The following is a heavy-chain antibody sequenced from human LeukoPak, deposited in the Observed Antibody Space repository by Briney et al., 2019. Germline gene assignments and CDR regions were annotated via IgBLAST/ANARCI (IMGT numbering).Heavy chain of an antibody. CDR2: IYTSEST. D-gene: IGHD2-15*01. CDR3: ARARILGYCSGGSCYSLDY. CDR1: GGSISSGSYY. V-gene: IGHV4-61*02. Sequence: SQTLSLTCTVPGGSISSGSYYWSWIRQPAGKGMEWIGRIYTSESTNYNPSLKSRVTISVDTSKNQFSLKLSSVTAADTAVYYCARARILGYCSGGSCYSLDYWGQGTLVTVSS. J-gene: IGHJ4*02.